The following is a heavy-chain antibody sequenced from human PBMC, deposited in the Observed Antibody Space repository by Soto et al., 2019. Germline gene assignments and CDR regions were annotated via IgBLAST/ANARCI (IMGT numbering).Heavy chain of an antibody. J-gene: IGHJ6*02. CDR1: GFTFSSYG. CDR3: AKGAVPAATNYYGMDV. D-gene: IGHD2-2*01. Sequence: GGSLRLSCAASGFTFSSYGMHWVRQAPGKGLEWVAVISYDGSNKYYADSVKGRFTISRDNSKNTLYLQMNSLRAEDTAVYYCAKGAVPAATNYYGMDVWGQGTTVTVSS. V-gene: IGHV3-30*18. CDR2: ISYDGSNK.